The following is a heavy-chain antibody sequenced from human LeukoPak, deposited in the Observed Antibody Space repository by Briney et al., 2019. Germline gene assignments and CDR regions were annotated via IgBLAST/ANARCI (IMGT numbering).Heavy chain of an antibody. CDR3: AKDLRFLEWTFDY. V-gene: IGHV3-30*18. Sequence: GRSLRLSCAASGFTFSSYGMHWVRQAPGKGLEWVAVISYDGSNKYYADSVKGRFTISRDNSKNTLYLQMNSLRAEDTAVYYCAKDLRFLEWTFDYWGQETLVTVSS. D-gene: IGHD3-3*01. J-gene: IGHJ4*02. CDR2: ISYDGSNK. CDR1: GFTFSSYG.